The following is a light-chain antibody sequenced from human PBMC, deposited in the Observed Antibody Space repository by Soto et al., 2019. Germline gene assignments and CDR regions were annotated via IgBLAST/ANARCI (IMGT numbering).Light chain of an antibody. CDR2: EVS. J-gene: IGLJ1*01. CDR3: SSYAGSKNFV. Sequence: QSVLTQPPSASGSPGQSVTISCTGTSSDVGVYNYVSWYQQHPGKAPKLMIYEVSKRPSGVPDRFSGSKSGNTASLTVSGLQAEDEADYYSSSYAGSKNFVFGTGT. V-gene: IGLV2-8*01. CDR1: SSDVGVYNY.